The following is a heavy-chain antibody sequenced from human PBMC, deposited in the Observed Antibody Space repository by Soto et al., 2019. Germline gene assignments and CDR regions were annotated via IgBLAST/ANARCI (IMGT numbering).Heavy chain of an antibody. CDR3: ASMANDAFDI. V-gene: IGHV4-59*01. D-gene: IGHD5-12*01. J-gene: IGHJ3*02. CDR2: IHYSGST. Sequence: ETLSLTCTVSGGSISSYYWSWIRQPPGKGLEWIGYIHYSGSTNYNPSLKSRVTISVDTSKNQFSLKLSSVTAADTAVYYCASMANDAFDIWGQGTMVTVSS. CDR1: GGSISSYY.